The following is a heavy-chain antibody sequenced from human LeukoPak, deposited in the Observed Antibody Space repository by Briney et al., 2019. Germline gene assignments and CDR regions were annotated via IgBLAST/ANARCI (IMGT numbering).Heavy chain of an antibody. J-gene: IGHJ4*02. CDR3: ATDRKVGTWDPRFDY. D-gene: IGHD4-23*01. V-gene: IGHV6-1*01. Sequence: SQTLSLTCDISGDSVSSNSAAWNWIRQSPSRGLEWLGRTYYRSKWYNDYAVSLKSRMTINADTSKNHFSLQLNSVTPEDTAVYYCATDRKVGTWDPRFDYWGQGTLVTVSS. CDR2: TYYRSKWYN. CDR1: GDSVSSNSAA.